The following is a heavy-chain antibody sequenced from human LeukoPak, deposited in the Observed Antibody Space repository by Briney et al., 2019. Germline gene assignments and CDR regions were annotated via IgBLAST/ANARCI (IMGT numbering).Heavy chain of an antibody. CDR2: ISSSGSTI. CDR1: GFTFSSYE. D-gene: IGHD4-17*01. CDR3: AGNGDSGYYFDY. J-gene: IGHJ4*02. Sequence: GGSLRLSCAASGFTFSSYEMNWVRQAPGKGLEWVSYISSSGSTIYYADSVKGRFTISRDNAKNSLYLQMNSLRAEDTAVYYCAGNGDSGYYFDYWGQGTLVTVSS. V-gene: IGHV3-48*03.